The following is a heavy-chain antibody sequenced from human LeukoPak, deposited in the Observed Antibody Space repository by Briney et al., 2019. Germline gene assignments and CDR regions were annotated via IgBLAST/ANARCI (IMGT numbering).Heavy chain of an antibody. J-gene: IGHJ4*02. CDR2: INPNSGGT. Sequence: ASVKVSCKASGYTFTGYYMHWVRQAPGQGLEWMGWINPNSGGTNYAQKFQGRVTMTWDTSISTAYMELSRLRSDDTAVYYCARDLYSYGLGDYFDYWGQGTLVTVSS. CDR3: ARDLYSYGLGDYFDY. D-gene: IGHD5-18*01. CDR1: GYTFTGYY. V-gene: IGHV1-2*02.